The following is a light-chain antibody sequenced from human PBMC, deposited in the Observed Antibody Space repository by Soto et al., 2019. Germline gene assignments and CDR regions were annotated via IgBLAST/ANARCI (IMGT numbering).Light chain of an antibody. Sequence: DIQMTQSPSTLSASVGDRVTITCRANQSISNWLAWYQKKPGKVPKLLIYKASNLDYGVPSRFSGSAAGTDFTLSISSLQPDDFATYYCHQYNSYFQTFGQGTKVDIK. CDR1: QSISNW. CDR3: HQYNSYFQT. J-gene: IGKJ1*01. CDR2: KAS. V-gene: IGKV1-5*03.